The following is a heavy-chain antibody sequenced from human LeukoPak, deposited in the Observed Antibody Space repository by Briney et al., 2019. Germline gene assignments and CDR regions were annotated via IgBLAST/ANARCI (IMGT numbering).Heavy chain of an antibody. Sequence: SVKVSCKASGGTFSSYAISWVRQAPGQGLEWMGGIIPIFGTANYAQKFQGRVTITADESTSTAYMELSSLGSEDTAVYYCARAGVYSSSWHLRSVDYYYGMDVWGKGTTVTVSS. CDR1: GGTFSSYA. CDR3: ARAGVYSSSWHLRSVDYYYGMDV. J-gene: IGHJ6*04. D-gene: IGHD6-13*01. CDR2: IIPIFGTA. V-gene: IGHV1-69*13.